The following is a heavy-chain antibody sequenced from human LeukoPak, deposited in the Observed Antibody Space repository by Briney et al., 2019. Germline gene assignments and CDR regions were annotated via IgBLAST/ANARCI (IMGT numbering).Heavy chain of an antibody. D-gene: IGHD3-16*02. J-gene: IGHJ6*02. V-gene: IGHV3-30*18. Sequence: GGSLRLSCAPSGLTFRNFGMHWVRQAPGKGLEWLAAISFDRSNKFYVDSVKGRFTISRDNSKRAVYLQMNSLRVEDTAVYFCAKDTSFDYVWGTYRPTLYYYGLDVWGQGTTVIVSS. CDR3: AKDTSFDYVWGTYRPTLYYYGLDV. CDR1: GLTFRNFG. CDR2: ISFDRSNK.